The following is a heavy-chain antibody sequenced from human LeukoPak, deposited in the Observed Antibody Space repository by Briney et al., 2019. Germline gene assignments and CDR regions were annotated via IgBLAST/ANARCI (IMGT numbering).Heavy chain of an antibody. CDR1: GFTFSSYA. D-gene: IGHD2-2*03. CDR2: TSGSGATT. CDR3: AKLDTVVVPAASIDY. J-gene: IGHJ4*02. Sequence: PGGSLRLSCAASGFTFSSYAMSWVRQAPGKGLEWVSGTSGSGATTYYADSVKGRFTISRDNSKNTLYLQMHTLRAEDTAVYFCAKLDTVVVPAASIDYWGQGTLVTVSS. V-gene: IGHV3-23*01.